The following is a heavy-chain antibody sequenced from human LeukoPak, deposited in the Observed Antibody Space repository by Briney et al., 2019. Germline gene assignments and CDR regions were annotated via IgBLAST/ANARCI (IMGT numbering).Heavy chain of an antibody. J-gene: IGHJ4*02. V-gene: IGHV4-34*01. CDR1: GGSFSGYN. CDR2: INHSGDT. Sequence: PSETLSLTCAVFGGSFSGYNWNWIRQPPGKGLEWIGEINHSGDTNYNPSLKSRVTISVDTSKNQFSLKLTSVSAADTAMYYCARHGTGTGYPLDYWGLGTLVTVSS. D-gene: IGHD3/OR15-3a*01. CDR3: ARHGTGTGYPLDY.